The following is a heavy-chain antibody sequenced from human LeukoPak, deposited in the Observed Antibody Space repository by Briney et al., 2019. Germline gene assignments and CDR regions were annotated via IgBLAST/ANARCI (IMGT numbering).Heavy chain of an antibody. CDR1: GFTFSSYA. CDR3: AKGGFSSSWYNLGY. Sequence: GGSLRLSCAASGFTFSSYAMSWLRQAPGEGLEWVSAISGSGGSTYYADSVKGRFTISRDNSKNTLYLQMKSLRAEDTAVYYCAKGGFSSSWYNLGYWGQGTLVTVSS. V-gene: IGHV3-23*01. D-gene: IGHD6-13*01. J-gene: IGHJ4*02. CDR2: ISGSGGST.